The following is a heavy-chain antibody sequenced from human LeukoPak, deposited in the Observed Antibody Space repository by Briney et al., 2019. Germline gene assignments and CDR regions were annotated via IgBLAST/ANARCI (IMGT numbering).Heavy chain of an antibody. J-gene: IGHJ3*02. D-gene: IGHD3-22*01. V-gene: IGHV4-34*01. Sequence: SETLSLTCAVYGGSFSGYYWSWIRQPPGKGLEWIGEINHSGSTNYNPSLKSRVTISVDTSKNQFSLKLSSVTAADTAVYYCARGRKSITMIVAVITKRKYAFDIWGQGTMVTVSS. CDR2: INHSGST. CDR3: ARGRKSITMIVAVITKRKYAFDI. CDR1: GGSFSGYY.